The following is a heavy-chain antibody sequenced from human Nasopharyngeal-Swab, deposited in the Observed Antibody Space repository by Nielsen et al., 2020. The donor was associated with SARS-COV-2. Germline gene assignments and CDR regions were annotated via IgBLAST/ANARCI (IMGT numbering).Heavy chain of an antibody. CDR3: AGNHDNTF. D-gene: IGHD3-22*01. CDR2: IKPDGSEK. Sequence: GESLNISCVVSGFTFSDHWMNWVRQAPGKGLEWVANIKPDGSEKYYVDSVKGRFTISRDNARNSLFLQMDSLRVEDTAIYYCAGNHDNTFWGQGNLVAVS. CDR1: GFTFSDHW. V-gene: IGHV3-7*03. J-gene: IGHJ4*02.